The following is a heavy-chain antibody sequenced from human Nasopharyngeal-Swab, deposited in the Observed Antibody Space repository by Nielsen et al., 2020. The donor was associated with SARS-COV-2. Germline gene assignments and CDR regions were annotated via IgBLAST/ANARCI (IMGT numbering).Heavy chain of an antibody. V-gene: IGHV1-46*01. CDR1: GYTFTSYY. Sequence: ASVKVSCKASGYTFTSYYMHWVRQAPGQGLEWMGIINPSGGSTSYAQKFQGRVTITADKSTSTAYMELSSLRSEDTAVYYCARDDAWFGAYWGQGTLVTVSS. CDR2: INPSGGST. D-gene: IGHD3-10*01. J-gene: IGHJ4*02. CDR3: ARDDAWFGAY.